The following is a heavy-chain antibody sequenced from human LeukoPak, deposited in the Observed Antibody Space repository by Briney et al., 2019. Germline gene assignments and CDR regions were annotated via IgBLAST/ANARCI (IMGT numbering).Heavy chain of an antibody. V-gene: IGHV4-4*07. Sequence: PSETLSLTCTVSGGSISSYYWSWIRQPAGKGLEWIGRIYTSGSTNYNPSLKSRVTMSVDTSKNQFSLRLSSVTAADTAVYYCARDQYYFGSGSSPFGYWGQGTLVTVSS. CDR2: IYTSGST. CDR3: ARDQYYFGSGSSPFGY. J-gene: IGHJ4*02. CDR1: GGSISSYY. D-gene: IGHD3-10*01.